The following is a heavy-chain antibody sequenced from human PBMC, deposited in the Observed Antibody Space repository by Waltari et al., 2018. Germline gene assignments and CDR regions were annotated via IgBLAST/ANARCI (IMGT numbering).Heavy chain of an antibody. CDR3: ARDRGRGLYLDS. CDR2: IRGTGKT. Sequence: QLQLQQSGPGLVKPSESLSLTCPVSGDSMSSTYWWSWVRQPPGKGLEWIGQIRGTGKTNYNPSLDSRVTISIDTSNNHISLMLASVTAADTAVYYCARDRGRGLYLDSWGQGTLVTVSP. CDR1: GDSMSSTYW. D-gene: IGHD2-15*01. V-gene: IGHV4-4*02. J-gene: IGHJ4*02.